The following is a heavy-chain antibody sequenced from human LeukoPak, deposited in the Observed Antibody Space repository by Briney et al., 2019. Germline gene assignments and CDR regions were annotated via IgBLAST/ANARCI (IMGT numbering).Heavy chain of an antibody. Sequence: GGSLRLSCAASGFTFSNYEMSWVRQAPGKGLEWVSYISSSASTIYYADSVKGRFTISRDNAKNSLYLQMNSLRAEDTAVYYCAELGITMIGGVWGKGTTVTISS. D-gene: IGHD3-10*02. CDR2: ISSSASTI. J-gene: IGHJ6*04. V-gene: IGHV3-48*03. CDR3: AELGITMIGGV. CDR1: GFTFSNYE.